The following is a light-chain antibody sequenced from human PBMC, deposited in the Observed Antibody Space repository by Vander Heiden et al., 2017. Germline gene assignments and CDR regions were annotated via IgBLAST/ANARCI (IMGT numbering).Light chain of an antibody. CDR1: NSNIGTNT. V-gene: IGLV1-44*01. CDR2: LND. CDR3: ASWDDSLVGWV. Sequence: SVLTQPPSVSGTPGRWVTISCSGSNSNIGTNTVNWYQQLPGRAPKLLIYLNDHRPSGVPDRFSGSKSATSASLAISGLQSEDEADFYCASWDDSLVGWVFGGGTKLTVL. J-gene: IGLJ3*02.